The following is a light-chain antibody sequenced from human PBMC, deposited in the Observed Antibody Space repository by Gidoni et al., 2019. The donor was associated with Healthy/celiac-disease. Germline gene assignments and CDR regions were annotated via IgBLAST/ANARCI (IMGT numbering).Light chain of an antibody. CDR3: QQSYSTPPN. J-gene: IGKJ4*01. Sequence: DIQMTQSQSSLSASVGDRVTITCRASQSISSYLNWYQQKPGKAPKLLIYAASSLQSGVPSRFSGSGSGTDFTLTISSLQPEDFATYYCQQSYSTPPNFGGGTKVEIK. CDR1: QSISSY. CDR2: AAS. V-gene: IGKV1-39*01.